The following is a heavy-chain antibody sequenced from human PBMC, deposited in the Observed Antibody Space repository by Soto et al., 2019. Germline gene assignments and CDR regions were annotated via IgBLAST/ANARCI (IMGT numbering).Heavy chain of an antibody. J-gene: IGHJ6*02. CDR3: ARGGYYDSSGSRNYHYYGMDV. V-gene: IGHV1-18*01. Sequence: AKPCSKAPGYTFSCNGSSWPRQATGQGLEWLGWISPYNDDTNYAQKLQGRVTMTTDTSTRTAYMDLRSLRSDDTAVYYCARGGYYDSSGSRNYHYYGMDVWGQGTTVTVSS. D-gene: IGHD3-22*01. CDR2: ISPYNDDT. CDR1: GYTFSCNG.